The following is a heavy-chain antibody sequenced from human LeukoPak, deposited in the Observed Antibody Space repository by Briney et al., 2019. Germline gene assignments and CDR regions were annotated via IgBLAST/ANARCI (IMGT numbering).Heavy chain of an antibody. CDR1: GGSISSYY. J-gene: IGHJ6*03. Sequence: SETLSLTCTVSGGSISSYYWSWIRQPPGKGLEWIGYIYYSGSTNYNPSLKSRVTISVDTSKNQFSLKLSSVTAADTAVYYCARDAVRWELPHRAYYMDVWGKGTTVTVSS. CDR3: ARDAVRWELPHRAYYMDV. CDR2: IYYSGST. D-gene: IGHD1-26*01. V-gene: IGHV4-59*12.